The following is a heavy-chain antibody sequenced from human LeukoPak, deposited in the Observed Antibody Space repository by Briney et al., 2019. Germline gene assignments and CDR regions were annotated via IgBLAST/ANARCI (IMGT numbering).Heavy chain of an antibody. CDR2: IRYDGSNK. D-gene: IGHD2-15*01. J-gene: IGHJ6*02. CDR1: GFTFSSYG. CDR3: ARYSPYYYYGMDV. V-gene: IGHV3-30*02. Sequence: GGSLRLSCAASGFTFSSYGMHWVRQAPGKGLEWVAFIRYDGSNKCYADSVKGRFTISRDNPKNTLYLQMNSLRAEDTAVYYCARYSPYYYYGMDVWGQGTTVTVSS.